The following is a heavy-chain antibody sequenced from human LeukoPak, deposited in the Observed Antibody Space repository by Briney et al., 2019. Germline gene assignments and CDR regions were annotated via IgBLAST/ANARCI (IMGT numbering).Heavy chain of an antibody. CDR2: INPSGGTT. V-gene: IGHV1-46*01. CDR1: GYTFTSYH. D-gene: IGHD6-19*01. Sequence: ASVKVSCKASGYTFTSYHMHWVRQAPGQGLEWMGIINPSGGTTNYAQKLQGRVTMTTDTSTSTAYMELRSLRSDDTAVYYCARAGSSGWYFLYNWFDPWGQGTLVTVSS. J-gene: IGHJ5*02. CDR3: ARAGSSGWYFLYNWFDP.